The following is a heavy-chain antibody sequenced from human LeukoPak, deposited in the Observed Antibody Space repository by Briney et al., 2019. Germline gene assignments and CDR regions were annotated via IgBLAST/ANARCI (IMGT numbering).Heavy chain of an antibody. CDR2: IWYDGSSR. Sequence: PGGSLRLSCAASGFTFSNYAMHWVRQAPGKGLEWVAIIWYDGSSRYYADSVKGRFTISRDNSKNTLYLQMNSLRADDTAVYYCARDPYSGGYYDYWGQGTLVTVSS. J-gene: IGHJ4*02. V-gene: IGHV3-33*08. CDR3: ARDPYSGGYYDY. D-gene: IGHD1-26*01. CDR1: GFTFSNYA.